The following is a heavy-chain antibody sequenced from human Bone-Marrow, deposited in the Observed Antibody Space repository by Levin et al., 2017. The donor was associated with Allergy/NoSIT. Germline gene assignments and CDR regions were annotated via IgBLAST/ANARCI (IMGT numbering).Heavy chain of an antibody. CDR3: ARGCCEGRGLLLWFGELLGNYYYYGMDV. CDR1: GGSFSGYY. D-gene: IGHD3-10*01. J-gene: IGHJ6*02. CDR2: INHSGST. V-gene: IGHV4-34*01. Sequence: SETLSLTCAVYGGSFSGYYWSWIRQPPGKGLEWIGEINHSGSTNYNPSLKSRVTISVDTSKNQFSLKLSSVTAADTAVYYCARGCCEGRGLLLWFGELLGNYYYYGMDVWGQGTTVTVSS.